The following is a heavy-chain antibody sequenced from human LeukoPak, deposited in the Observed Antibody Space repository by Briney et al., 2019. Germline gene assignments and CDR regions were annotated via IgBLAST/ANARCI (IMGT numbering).Heavy chain of an antibody. CDR2: IRYDGSNK. CDR1: GFTFSSYG. V-gene: IGHV3-30*02. CDR3: AKDSNYYGSGSYYSYFDF. J-gene: IGHJ4*02. D-gene: IGHD3-10*01. Sequence: GGSLRLPCGASGFTFSSYGMHWVRQAPGKGLEWVAFIRYDGSNKYYADSVKGRFTISRDNSKSTLHLQMNSLRAEDTAVYYCAKDSNYYGSGSYYSYFDFWGQGTLVTVSS.